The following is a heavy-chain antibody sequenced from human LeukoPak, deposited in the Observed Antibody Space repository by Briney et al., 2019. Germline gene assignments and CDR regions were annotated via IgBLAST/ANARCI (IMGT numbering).Heavy chain of an antibody. CDR1: GFTFSSYA. V-gene: IGHV3-23*01. Sequence: GGSLRLSCAASGFTFSSYATSWVRQAPGKGLEWVSAISGSGGSTYYADSVKGRFTISRDNSKNTLYLQMNSLRAEDTAVYYCAKDSSNYYGSGTNWFDPWGQGTLVTVSS. D-gene: IGHD3-10*01. CDR3: AKDSSNYYGSGTNWFDP. J-gene: IGHJ5*02. CDR2: ISGSGGST.